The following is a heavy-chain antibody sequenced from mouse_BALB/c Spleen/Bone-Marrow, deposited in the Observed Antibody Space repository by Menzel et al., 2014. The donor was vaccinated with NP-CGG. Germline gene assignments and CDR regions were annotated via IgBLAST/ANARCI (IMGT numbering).Heavy chain of an antibody. Sequence: EVQVVESGPGLVKPSQSLSLTCTVTGYSITSDYAWNWIRQFPGNTLEWMGYISYSGSTTYNPSLKSRISLTRDTSRNQFFLQLNSVTTEDTATYYCARGTLRGALDYWGQGTSVTVSS. V-gene: IGHV3-2*02. J-gene: IGHJ4*01. CDR2: ISYSGST. D-gene: IGHD2-14*01. CDR1: GYSITSDYA. CDR3: ARGTLRGALDY.